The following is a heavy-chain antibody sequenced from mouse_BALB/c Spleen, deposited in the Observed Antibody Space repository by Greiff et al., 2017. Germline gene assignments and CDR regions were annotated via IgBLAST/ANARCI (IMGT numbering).Heavy chain of an antibody. D-gene: IGHD3-3*01. CDR2: IYPGDGDT. CDR3: ARRDHFDY. V-gene: IGHV1-87*01. CDR1: GYTFTSYW. Sequence: QVQLQQSGAELARPGASVKLSCKASGYTFTSYWMQWVKQRPGQGLEWIGAIYPGDGDTRYTQKFKGKATLTADKSSSTAYMQLSSLASEDSAVYYCARRDHFDYWGQGTTLTVSS. J-gene: IGHJ2*01.